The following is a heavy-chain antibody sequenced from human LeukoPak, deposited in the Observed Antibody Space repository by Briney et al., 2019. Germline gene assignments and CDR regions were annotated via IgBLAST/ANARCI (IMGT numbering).Heavy chain of an antibody. CDR3: ARGGEYQLLRLSFSFDY. D-gene: IGHD2-2*01. CDR2: ISYDETNR. Sequence: EGSLRLSCAASGFTFSNYVLHWVRQAPGKGLEWVAFISYDETNRYYADSVKGRFTISRDNAKNSLYLQMNSLRAEDTAVYYCARGGEYQLLRLSFSFDYWGQGTLVTVSS. CDR1: GFTFSNYV. V-gene: IGHV3-30-3*01. J-gene: IGHJ4*02.